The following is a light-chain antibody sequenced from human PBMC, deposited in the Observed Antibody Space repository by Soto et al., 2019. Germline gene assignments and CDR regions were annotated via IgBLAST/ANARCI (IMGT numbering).Light chain of an antibody. CDR3: VQYGSSLLT. CDR2: GAS. V-gene: IGKV3-20*01. CDR1: QSVSSSY. J-gene: IGKJ4*01. Sequence: EIVLTQAAGTLSLSPGERATLSCRASQSVSSSYLAWYQQKPGQAPRLLIYGASSRATGIPDRFSGSGSGTDFTLTISRLEPEDFGVYYCVQYGSSLLTFGGGTKVDIK.